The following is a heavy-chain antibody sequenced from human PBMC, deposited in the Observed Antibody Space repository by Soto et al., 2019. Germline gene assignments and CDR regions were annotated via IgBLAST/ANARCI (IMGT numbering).Heavy chain of an antibody. CDR2: ISSSSSYI. J-gene: IGHJ6*02. D-gene: IGHD1-7*01. V-gene: IGHV3-21*01. Sequence: EVQLVESGGGLVKPGGSLRLSCAASGFTFSSYSMNWVRQAPGKGLEWVSSISSSSSYIYYADSVKGRFTISRDNAKHSLYLQMNSLRAEDTAVYYCARDKGRHNWNYKAGYGMDVWGQGTTVTVSS. CDR1: GFTFSSYS. CDR3: ARDKGRHNWNYKAGYGMDV.